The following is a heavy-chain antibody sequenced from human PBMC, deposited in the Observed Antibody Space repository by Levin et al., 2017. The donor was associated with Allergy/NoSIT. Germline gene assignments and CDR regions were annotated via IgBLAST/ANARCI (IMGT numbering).Heavy chain of an antibody. CDR2: IYSGGST. CDR1: GFTVSSNY. J-gene: IGHJ4*02. D-gene: IGHD5/OR15-5a*01. Sequence: GESLKISCAASGFTVSSNYMSWVRQAPGKGLEWVSVIYSGGSTYYADSVKGRFTISRDNSKNTLYLQMNSLRAEDTAVYYCARDLGPFTLHYWGQGTLVTVSS. V-gene: IGHV3-53*01. CDR3: ARDLGPFTLHY.